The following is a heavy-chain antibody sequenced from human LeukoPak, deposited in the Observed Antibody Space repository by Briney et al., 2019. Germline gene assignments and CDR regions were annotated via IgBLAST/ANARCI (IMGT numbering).Heavy chain of an antibody. J-gene: IGHJ6*02. Sequence: GESLKISCKGSGYSFTSYWIGWVRQMPGKGLEWIGIIYPVDSDTRYSPSFQGQVTISADKSISTAYLQWSSLKASDTALYYCARKEGATRYYYYYGMDVWGQGTTVTVSS. D-gene: IGHD5-24*01. V-gene: IGHV5-51*01. CDR3: ARKEGATRYYYYYGMDV. CDR2: IYPVDSDT. CDR1: GYSFTSYW.